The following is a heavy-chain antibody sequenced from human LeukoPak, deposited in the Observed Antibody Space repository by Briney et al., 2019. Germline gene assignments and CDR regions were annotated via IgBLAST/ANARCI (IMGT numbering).Heavy chain of an antibody. CDR1: GGTFSSYA. D-gene: IGHD5-12*01. CDR3: ARAGDDIVAGGSWFDP. Sequence: GATVKVSCKASGGTFSSYAISWVRQAPGQGLEWMGGIIPIFGSANYAQNFQGRVTITADESTTTAYMELSSLRSEDTAVYYCARAGDDIVAGGSWFDPWGQGTLVTVSS. J-gene: IGHJ5*02. CDR2: IIPIFGSA. V-gene: IGHV1-69*13.